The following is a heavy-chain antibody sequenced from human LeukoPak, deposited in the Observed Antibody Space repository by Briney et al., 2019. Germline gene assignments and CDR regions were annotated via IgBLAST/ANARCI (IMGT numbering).Heavy chain of an antibody. J-gene: IGHJ1*01. CDR3: ARDGLPTATKEYFQH. V-gene: IGHV1-69*04. CDR1: GGTFSSYA. D-gene: IGHD5-18*01. Sequence: ASVKVPCKASGGTFSSYAISWVRQAPGQGLEWMGRIIPILGIANHAQKFQGRVTITADKSTSTAYMELSSLRSEDTAVYYCARDGLPTATKEYFQHWGQGTLVTVSS. CDR2: IIPILGIA.